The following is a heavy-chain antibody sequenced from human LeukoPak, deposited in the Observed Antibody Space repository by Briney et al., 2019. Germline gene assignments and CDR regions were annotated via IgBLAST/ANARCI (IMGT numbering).Heavy chain of an antibody. CDR1: GYTFTGYF. CDR3: ARHVGATRDLDP. J-gene: IGHJ5*02. V-gene: IGHV1-2*02. Sequence: ASVKVSCKASGYTFTGYFLHWVRQAPGQGLEWMGWISTNNGGTYYAQKFHDRVTMTRDTSISTVYMELSRLRSDDTAVYYCARHVGATRDLDPWGQGTLVTVSS. CDR2: ISTNNGGT. D-gene: IGHD1-26*01.